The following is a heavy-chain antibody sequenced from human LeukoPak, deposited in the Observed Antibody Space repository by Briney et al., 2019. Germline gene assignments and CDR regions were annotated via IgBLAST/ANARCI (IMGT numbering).Heavy chain of an antibody. CDR1: VGSISGYY. CDR2: IYCGGST. V-gene: IGHV4-59*01. CDR3: ARNLLRSGYYGGFDY. D-gene: IGHD3-3*01. Sequence: PSETLSLTCTFAVGSISGYYWSWIRQPPGKVLEWRGYIYCGGSTSYKPSLKSRVTIAVDTSKNQFSLKLTSVTAADSAIYYCARNLLRSGYYGGFDYWGQETLVTVSS. J-gene: IGHJ4*02.